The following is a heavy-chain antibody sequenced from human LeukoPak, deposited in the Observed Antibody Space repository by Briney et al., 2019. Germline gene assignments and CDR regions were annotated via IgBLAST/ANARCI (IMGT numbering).Heavy chain of an antibody. CDR3: AKEYYYDSSGNSPYFDY. D-gene: IGHD3-22*01. CDR1: GFTFSRYW. CDR2: INPDGRST. J-gene: IGHJ4*02. Sequence: GGSLRLSCAASGFTFSRYWMHWVSQAPGKGLVWVSRINPDGRSTTYADSAKGRFTISRDNAKNTLYLQMNSLRAEDTALYYCAKEYYYDSSGNSPYFDYWGQGTLVTVPS. V-gene: IGHV3-74*01.